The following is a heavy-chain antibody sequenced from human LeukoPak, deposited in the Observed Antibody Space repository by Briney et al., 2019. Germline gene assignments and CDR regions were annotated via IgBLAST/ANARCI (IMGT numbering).Heavy chain of an antibody. CDR1: GGTFSSYA. D-gene: IGHD6-6*01. CDR2: IIPIFGTA. Sequence: GASVKVSCKASGGTFSSYAISWVRQAPGQGLEWMGGIIPIFGTANYAQKSQGRVTITTDESTSTAYMELSSLRSEDTAVYYCARGYSSSSHWFDPWGQGTLVTVSS. V-gene: IGHV1-69*05. J-gene: IGHJ5*02. CDR3: ARGYSSSSHWFDP.